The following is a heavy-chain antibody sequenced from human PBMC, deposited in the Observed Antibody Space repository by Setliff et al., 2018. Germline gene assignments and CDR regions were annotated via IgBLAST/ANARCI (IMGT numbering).Heavy chain of an antibody. D-gene: IGHD2-21*01. CDR3: ARQTVEYCYCYFYYYYCMDV. J-gene: IGHJ6*04. CDR1: AGSISSGSYY. Sequence: SETLSLTCTVSAGSISSGSYYWGWIRQPPGKGLEWIGSIYYSGSTYYNPSLKSRVTISLDTSKNQFSLKLNSVTAADTAVYYCARQTVEYCYCYFYYYYCMDVWGKGTTVTVSS. V-gene: IGHV4-39*07. CDR2: IYYSGST.